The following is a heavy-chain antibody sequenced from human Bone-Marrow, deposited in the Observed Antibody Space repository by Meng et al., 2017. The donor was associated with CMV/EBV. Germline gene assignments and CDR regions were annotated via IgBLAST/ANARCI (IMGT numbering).Heavy chain of an antibody. D-gene: IGHD4-11*01. V-gene: IGHV3-30*02. CDR3: AKNLRDEYSELYYFAY. Sequence: GGSLRLSCAASGFTFSSYGMHWVRQAPGKGLEWGAFIQNDGSNTYYADSVKGRFTISRDNSKNTLFLQMNSLRPEDTAVYYCAKNLRDEYSELYYFAYWGQGPRVTGSS. J-gene: IGHJ4*02. CDR1: GFTFSSYG. CDR2: IQNDGSNT.